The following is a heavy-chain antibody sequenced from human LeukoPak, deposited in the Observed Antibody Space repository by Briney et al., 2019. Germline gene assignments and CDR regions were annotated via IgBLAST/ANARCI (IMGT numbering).Heavy chain of an antibody. CDR1: GYSFTSYW. Sequence: GESLKISCKGSGYSFTSYWIGWVRQMPGKGLEWMGIIYPADSDTRYSPSFQGQVTISADKSISTAYLQWSSLKASDTAMYYCASHSVGTGEPDYFDYWGQGTLVTVSS. CDR2: IYPADSDT. CDR3: ASHSVGTGEPDYFDY. J-gene: IGHJ4*02. V-gene: IGHV5-51*01. D-gene: IGHD1-14*01.